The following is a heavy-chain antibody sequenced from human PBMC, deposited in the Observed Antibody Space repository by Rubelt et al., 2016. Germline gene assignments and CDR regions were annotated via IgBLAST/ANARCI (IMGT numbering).Heavy chain of an antibody. CDR3: ARVGMTMMDGAFDI. D-gene: IGHD3-22*01. Sequence: VSYISSSSSTIYYADSVKGRFTISRHNSKNTLYLQMNSLRAEDTAVYYCARVGMTMMDGAFDIWGQGTMVTVSS. J-gene: IGHJ3*02. V-gene: IGHV3-48*01. CDR2: ISSSSSTI.